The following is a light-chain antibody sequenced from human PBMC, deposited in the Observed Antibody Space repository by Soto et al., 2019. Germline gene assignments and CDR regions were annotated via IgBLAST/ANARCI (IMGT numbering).Light chain of an antibody. J-gene: IGLJ3*02. CDR2: DDS. V-gene: IGLV3-21*02. Sequence: SYELTQPPSVSVAPGQTARITCGGNNVGSRSVHWYQQKPGQAPVLVVYDDSGRPSGIPERFSGSNSGNTATLTISRVEAGDEADYYCQVWDSNSEHWVFGGGTKLTVL. CDR1: NVGSRS. CDR3: QVWDSNSEHWV.